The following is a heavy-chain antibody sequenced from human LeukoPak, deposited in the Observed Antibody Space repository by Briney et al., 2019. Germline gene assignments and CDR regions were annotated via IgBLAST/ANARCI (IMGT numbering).Heavy chain of an antibody. CDR2: IKQNGSEK. CDR3: ARGLHDFWSGLYCFDY. Sequence: GGSLRLSCAASGFTFSSYWMTWVRQAPGKGLEWVANIKQNGSEKYYVDSVKGRFTISRDNAKNSLYLQMNSLRAEDTAVYYCARGLHDFWSGLYCFDYWGQGTLVTVSS. D-gene: IGHD3-3*01. V-gene: IGHV3-7*01. CDR1: GFTFSSYW. J-gene: IGHJ4*02.